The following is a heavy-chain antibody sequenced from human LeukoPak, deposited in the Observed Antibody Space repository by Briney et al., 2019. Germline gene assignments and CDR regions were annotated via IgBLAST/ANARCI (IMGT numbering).Heavy chain of an antibody. CDR2: IRTKPNSYAT. Sequence: AGGSLRLSCAASGFAFSASAMHWVRQASGKGLEWVGRIRTKPNSYATAYAASVKGRFTISRDDSKNTAYLQMNSLKTEDTAVYYCTRSLSSSSDYWGQGTLVTVSS. V-gene: IGHV3-73*01. CDR1: GFAFSASA. CDR3: TRSLSSSSDY. J-gene: IGHJ4*02. D-gene: IGHD6-13*01.